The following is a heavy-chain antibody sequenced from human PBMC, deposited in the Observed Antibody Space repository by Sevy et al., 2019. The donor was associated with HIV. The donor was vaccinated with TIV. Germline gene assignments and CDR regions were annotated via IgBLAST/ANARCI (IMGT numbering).Heavy chain of an antibody. CDR2: IYTSGST. CDR3: ARDQPRDIVVVPAAIYYYGMDV. Sequence: SETLSLTCTVSGGSISSYYWSWIRQPAGKGLEWIGRIYTSGSTNYTPSLKSRVTMSVDTSKNHFSLKLSSVTAADTAVYYCARDQPRDIVVVPAAIYYYGMDVWGQGTTVTVSS. J-gene: IGHJ6*02. D-gene: IGHD2-2*01. CDR1: GGSISSYY. V-gene: IGHV4-4*07.